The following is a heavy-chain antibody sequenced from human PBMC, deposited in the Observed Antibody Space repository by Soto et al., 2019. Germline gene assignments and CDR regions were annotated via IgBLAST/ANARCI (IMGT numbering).Heavy chain of an antibody. J-gene: IGHJ4*02. V-gene: IGHV3-11*06. CDR3: ARGGDTFDY. D-gene: IGHD2-21*01. CDR2: ITSSGGHT. CDR1: GFTFSDYY. Sequence: GGSLRLSCTASGFTFSDYYMNWIRQTPGKGLEWVSYITSSGGHTNYADSVKGRVTISRDNAKNSLYLQLNSLRTEDTAVYYCARGGDTFDYWGQGTLVTVSS.